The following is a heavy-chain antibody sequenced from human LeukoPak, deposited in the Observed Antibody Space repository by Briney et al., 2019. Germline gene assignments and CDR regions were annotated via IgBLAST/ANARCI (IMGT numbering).Heavy chain of an antibody. Sequence: SETLSLTCTVSGGSISSYYWSWIRQPPGKGLEWIGYIYYSGSTNYNPSLKSRVTISVDTSKNQFSLKLSSVTAADTAVYYCARDGLPGDYFDYWGQGTLVTVSS. V-gene: IGHV4-59*12. CDR1: GGSISSYY. CDR2: IYYSGST. D-gene: IGHD2-8*02. J-gene: IGHJ4*02. CDR3: ARDGLPGDYFDY.